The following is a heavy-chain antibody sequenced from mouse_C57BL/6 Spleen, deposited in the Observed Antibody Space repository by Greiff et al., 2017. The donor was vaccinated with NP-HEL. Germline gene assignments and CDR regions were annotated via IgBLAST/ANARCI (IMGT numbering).Heavy chain of an antibody. V-gene: IGHV5-17*01. CDR2: ISSGSSTI. CDR1: GFTFSDYG. Sequence: EVMLVESGGGLVKPGGSLKLSCAASGFTFSDYGMHWVRQAPEKGLEWVAYISSGSSTIYYADTVKGRFTISRDNAKNTLFLQMTSLRSEDTAMYYCARRRNYYGGSYFDVWGTGTTVTVSS. D-gene: IGHD1-1*01. CDR3: ARRRNYYGGSYFDV. J-gene: IGHJ1*03.